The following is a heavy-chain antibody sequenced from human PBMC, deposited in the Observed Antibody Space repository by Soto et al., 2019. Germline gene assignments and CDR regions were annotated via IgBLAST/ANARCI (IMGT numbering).Heavy chain of an antibody. CDR2: IYYSGST. CDR1: GGSISSSSYY. CDR3: ARHKGPRDGYNFVLFDP. D-gene: IGHD5-12*01. Sequence: PSETLSLTCTVSGGSISSSSYYWGWIRQPPGKGLEWIGSIYYSGSTYYNPSLKSRVTISVDTSKNQFSLKLSSVTAADTAVYYCARHKGPRDGYNFVLFDPWGQGTLVTVSS. J-gene: IGHJ5*02. V-gene: IGHV4-39*01.